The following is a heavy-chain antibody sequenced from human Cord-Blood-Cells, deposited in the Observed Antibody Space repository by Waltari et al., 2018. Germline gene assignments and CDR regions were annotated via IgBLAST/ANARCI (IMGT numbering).Heavy chain of an antibody. Sequence: QVQLVQSGAEVKKPGASVKVSCKASGYTFTSYYMPWVRQAPGQGLEWMGISNPRGGSTSYAQKFQGRGTMTRDTSTSTVYMELSSLRSEDTAMYYCARVGDDDSSGYYAFDIWGQGTMVTVSS. CDR1: GYTFTSYY. CDR3: ARVGDDDSSGYYAFDI. J-gene: IGHJ3*02. CDR2: SNPRGGST. V-gene: IGHV1-46*01. D-gene: IGHD3-22*01.